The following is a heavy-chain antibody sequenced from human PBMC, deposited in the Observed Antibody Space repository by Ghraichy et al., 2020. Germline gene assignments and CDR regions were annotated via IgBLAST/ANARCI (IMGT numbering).Heavy chain of an antibody. J-gene: IGHJ6*02. V-gene: IGHV3-74*01. Sequence: GGSLRLSCAASGFSFSSFWMHWVRQAPGKGLVWVSRMNSDGSSISYADSVKGRFTISRDNAKNTLYLQMNSLRAEDTAVYYCARAPDDFNFIYYYYGMDVWGQGTTVTVSS. D-gene: IGHD5-24*01. CDR1: GFSFSSFW. CDR2: MNSDGSSI. CDR3: ARAPDDFNFIYYYYGMDV.